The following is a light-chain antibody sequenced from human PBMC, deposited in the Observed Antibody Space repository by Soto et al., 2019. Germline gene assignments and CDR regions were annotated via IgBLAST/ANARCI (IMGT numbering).Light chain of an antibody. CDR2: KAS. Sequence: DIQMTQSPSSLSASVGDRVTITCRASQSISTWLAWYQQRPGQAPNLLIYKASSLGTGVPSRFSGSGSGTEFTLTISGLQPDDFATYFCQQYNTYSRTFGQGTKVEI. J-gene: IGKJ1*01. V-gene: IGKV1-5*03. CDR3: QQYNTYSRT. CDR1: QSISTW.